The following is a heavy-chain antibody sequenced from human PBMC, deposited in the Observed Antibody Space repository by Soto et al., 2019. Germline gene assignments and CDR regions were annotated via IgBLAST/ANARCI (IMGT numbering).Heavy chain of an antibody. J-gene: IGHJ5*02. CDR1: GYTFTSYG. CDR2: IGAYNGNT. CDR3: AVYYYDSSGYYSVDP. Sequence: RASVKVSCKASGYTFTSYGISWVRQAPGQGLEWMGWIGAYNGNTNYAQKLQGRVTMTTDTSTSTAYMELRSLRSDDTAVYYCAVYYYDSSGYYSVDPWGQGTLVTVSS. D-gene: IGHD3-22*01. V-gene: IGHV1-18*04.